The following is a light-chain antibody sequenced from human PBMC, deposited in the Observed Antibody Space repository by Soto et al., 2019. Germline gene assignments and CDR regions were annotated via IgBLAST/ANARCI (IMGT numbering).Light chain of an antibody. CDR2: KAS. CDR1: QSISSW. V-gene: IGKV1-5*03. Sequence: DIQMTQSPSTLSASVGDRVTITCRASQSISSWLTWYQQKPGKAPNLLIYKASSLESGVPSRFSGSGSGTEFTLTISSLQPDDRATYYCQQYQSYPYTFGQGTNLEIK. CDR3: QQYQSYPYT. J-gene: IGKJ2*01.